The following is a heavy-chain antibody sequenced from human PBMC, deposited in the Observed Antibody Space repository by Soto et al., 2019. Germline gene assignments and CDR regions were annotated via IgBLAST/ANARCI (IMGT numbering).Heavy chain of an antibody. CDR2: VNPSGGHT. V-gene: IGHV1-46*01. Sequence: QVQLVQSGAEVKKPGASVKVSCKASGDTFTDYYIHWVRQAPGQGLEWMGTVNPSGGHTTYAQHFLGRMTMTRDTSTSTLYMELTSLTSEDTAVYYCASGGHVVVVTAALDYRGQGTLVTVSS. D-gene: IGHD2-21*02. CDR3: ASGGHVVVVTAALDY. J-gene: IGHJ4*02. CDR1: GDTFTDYY.